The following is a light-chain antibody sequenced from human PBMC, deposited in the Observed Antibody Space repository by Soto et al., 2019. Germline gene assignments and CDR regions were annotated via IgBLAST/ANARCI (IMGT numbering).Light chain of an antibody. Sequence: QSALAQPASVSGSPGQSITISCTVTSSVVGSYNLVSWYQQHPGKAPKLMIYEVSKRPSGVSNRFSGSKSGNTASLTISGLQAEDEADYYCCSYAGSSTYVFGPGTKVTVL. CDR3: CSYAGSSTYV. V-gene: IGLV2-23*02. J-gene: IGLJ1*01. CDR2: EVS. CDR1: SSVVGSYNL.